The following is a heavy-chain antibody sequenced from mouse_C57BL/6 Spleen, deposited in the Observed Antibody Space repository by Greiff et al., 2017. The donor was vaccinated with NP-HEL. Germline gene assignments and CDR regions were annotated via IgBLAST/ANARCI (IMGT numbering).Heavy chain of an antibody. CDR2: IYPSDSET. J-gene: IGHJ2*01. Sequence: VQLQQPGAELVRPGSSVKLSCKASGYTFTSYWMDWVKQRPGQGLEWIGNIYPSDSETHYNQKFKGKATLTVDKSSSTAYMQLSSLTSEDAAVYYSARQGGYYDFDYWGQGTTLTVSA. D-gene: IGHD2-3*01. CDR3: ARQGGYYDFDY. V-gene: IGHV1-61*01. CDR1: GYTFTSYW.